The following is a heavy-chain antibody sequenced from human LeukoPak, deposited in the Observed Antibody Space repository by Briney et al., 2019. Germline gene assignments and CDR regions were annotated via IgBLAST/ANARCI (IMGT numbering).Heavy chain of an antibody. CDR1: GYTFTSYW. CDR3: ARQFVIWNGPHGVRYYGMDV. Sequence: GESLKISCKASGYTFTSYWIGWVRQMPGKGLEWMGIIYPADSDTTYSPSFQGQVTISADKSITTAYLQWSSLKASDTAMYYCARQFVIWNGPHGVRYYGMDVWGQGTTVTVSS. J-gene: IGHJ6*02. CDR2: IYPADSDT. D-gene: IGHD1-1*01. V-gene: IGHV5-51*01.